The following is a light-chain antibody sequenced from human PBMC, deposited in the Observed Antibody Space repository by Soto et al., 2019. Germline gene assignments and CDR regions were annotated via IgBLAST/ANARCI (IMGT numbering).Light chain of an antibody. CDR3: QQYYTTPRT. J-gene: IGKJ4*01. CDR2: WAS. V-gene: IGKV4-1*01. Sequence: DIVMTQSPDSLAVSLGERATINCKSSQSVVFSSNNKNYLSWYQQKPGQPPKLLIYWASTRESGVPDRFGGSGSETDFTLTISSLQAEDVAVYYCQQYYTTPRTFGGGTKVEIK. CDR1: QSVVFSSNNKNY.